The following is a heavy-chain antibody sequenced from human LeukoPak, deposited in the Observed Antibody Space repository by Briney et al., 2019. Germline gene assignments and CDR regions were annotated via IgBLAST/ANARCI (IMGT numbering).Heavy chain of an antibody. Sequence: GGSLRLSCAASGFTFSSYEMNWVRRAPGKGLEWVSYISSSSSTIYYADSVKGRFTISRDNAKNSLYLQMNSLRAEDTAVYYCARSTVTTGDYWGQGTLVTVSS. CDR3: ARSTVTTGDY. J-gene: IGHJ4*02. D-gene: IGHD4-17*01. CDR1: GFTFSSYE. V-gene: IGHV3-48*03. CDR2: ISSSSSTI.